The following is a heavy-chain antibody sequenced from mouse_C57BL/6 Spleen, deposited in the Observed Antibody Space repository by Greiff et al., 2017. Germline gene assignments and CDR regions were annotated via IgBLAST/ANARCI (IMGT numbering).Heavy chain of an antibody. Sequence: QVQLKESGAELVRPGASVTLSCKASGYTFTDYEMHWVKQTPVHGLEWIGAIDPETGGTAYNQKFKGKAILTADKSSSTAYMGLRSLTSEDSAVYYCTNYYGSSYRYFDVWGTGTTVTVSS. CDR1: GYTFTDYE. J-gene: IGHJ1*03. D-gene: IGHD1-1*01. CDR3: TNYYGSSYRYFDV. V-gene: IGHV1-15*01. CDR2: IDPETGGT.